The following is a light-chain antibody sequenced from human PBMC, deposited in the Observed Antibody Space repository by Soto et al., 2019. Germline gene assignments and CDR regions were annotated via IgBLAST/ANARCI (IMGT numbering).Light chain of an antibody. Sequence: DIQMTQSPSPLSASVGDRVTITCRASQSIGSWLAWYQQKPGKAPKLLIYKASSSESGVPSRFSGSGSGSDFTLTTSSLQPDDFATYYCQQFNNYPWTFGQGTKVEIK. V-gene: IGKV1-5*03. J-gene: IGKJ1*01. CDR3: QQFNNYPWT. CDR2: KAS. CDR1: QSIGSW.